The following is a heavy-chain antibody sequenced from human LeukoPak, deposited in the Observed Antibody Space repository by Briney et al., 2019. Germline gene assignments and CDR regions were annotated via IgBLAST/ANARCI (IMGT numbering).Heavy chain of an antibody. CDR3: ARGAPPAAMCFDY. Sequence: GGSLRLSCTASGFTLSSYEMSWIRQAPGKGQEWVSSIDYSGGDTHYADSVKGRFTISRDNAKNSLYLQMNSLRAEDTAVYYCARGAPPAAMCFDYWGQGTLVTVSS. D-gene: IGHD2-2*01. CDR1: GFTLSSYE. CDR2: IDYSGGDT. J-gene: IGHJ4*02. V-gene: IGHV3-21*01.